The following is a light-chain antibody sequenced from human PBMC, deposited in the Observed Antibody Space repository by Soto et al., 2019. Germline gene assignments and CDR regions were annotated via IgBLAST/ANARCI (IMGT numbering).Light chain of an antibody. V-gene: IGKV1-5*03. CDR2: KAS. CDR3: QHDNSYSEA. CDR1: QGIRND. J-gene: IGKJ1*01. Sequence: DIKLTQSPSTLSASVGDGVTITCRASQGIRNDLGWYQQKPGKAPKLLIYKASTLKSGVPSRFSGSGSGTEFTLTISSLQPDDFATYYCQHDNSYSEAFGQGTKVDIK.